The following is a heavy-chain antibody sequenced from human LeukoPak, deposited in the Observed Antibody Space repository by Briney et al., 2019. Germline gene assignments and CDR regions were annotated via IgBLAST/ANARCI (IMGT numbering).Heavy chain of an antibody. V-gene: IGHV3-30*03. CDR1: GFTFSSYG. CDR3: SAAELIFDY. J-gene: IGHJ4*02. Sequence: PGGSLRLSCAASGFTFSSYGMHWVRQAPGKGLEWVAVISYDGSNKYYADSVKGRFTISRDNSKNTLYLQMNSLRAEDTAVHYCSAAELIFDYWGQGTLVTVSS. CDR2: ISYDGSNK. D-gene: IGHD6-13*01.